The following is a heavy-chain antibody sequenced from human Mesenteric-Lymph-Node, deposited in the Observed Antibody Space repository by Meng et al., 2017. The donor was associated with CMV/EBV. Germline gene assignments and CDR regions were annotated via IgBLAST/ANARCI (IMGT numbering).Heavy chain of an antibody. V-gene: IGHV5-51*01. D-gene: IGHD2-15*01. CDR1: GYNFGDYW. J-gene: IGHJ4*02. CDR2: IYPGDSDT. CDR3: ARLGGSGGSWIDS. Sequence: GGSLRLSCEGSGYNFGDYWIGWVRQMPGKGLEWMGTIYPGDSDTRYSPSFQGQVTISADKSATTAYLQWRSLQASDTAIYYCARLGGSGGSWIDSWGQGTLVTVSS.